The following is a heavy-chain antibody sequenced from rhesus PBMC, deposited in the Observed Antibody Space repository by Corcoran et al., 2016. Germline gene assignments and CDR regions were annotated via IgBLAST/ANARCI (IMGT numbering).Heavy chain of an antibody. D-gene: IGHD3-34*01. V-gene: IGHV4-127*01. J-gene: IGHJ4*01. CDR1: GYSISSGYG. CDR3: AMGDPYYFDY. CDR2: IGGSSGST. Sequence: QVQLQESGPGLVTPSETLSLTCAVSGYSISSGYGWSWIRQPPGKGREWIGYIGGSSGSTNYNPSRKSRVTMSKDTSKNQFSLKLSSVTAADTAMYYCAMGDPYYFDYWGQGVLVTVSS.